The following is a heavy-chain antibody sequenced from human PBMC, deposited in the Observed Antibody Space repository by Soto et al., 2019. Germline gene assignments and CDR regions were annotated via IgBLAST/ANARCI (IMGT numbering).Heavy chain of an antibody. CDR1: GGTFSSYG. V-gene: IGHV1-18*01. J-gene: IGHJ6*02. Sequence: ASVKVSCKASGGTFSSYGISWVRQAPGQGLEWMGWISAYNGNTNYAQKLQGRVTMTTDTSTSTAYMELRSLRSDDTAVYYCARISGSGYDYYYYYGMDVWGQGTTVTVSS. D-gene: IGHD5-12*01. CDR3: ARISGSGYDYYYYYGMDV. CDR2: ISAYNGNT.